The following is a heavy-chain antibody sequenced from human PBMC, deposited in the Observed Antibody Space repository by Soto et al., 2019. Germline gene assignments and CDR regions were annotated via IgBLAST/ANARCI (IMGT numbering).Heavy chain of an antibody. CDR2: IIPMFGTA. V-gene: IGHV1-69*01. D-gene: IGHD4-17*01. J-gene: IGHJ6*02. CDR3: ASGGYGARGSYYYGMDV. Sequence: QVQLVQSGAEVKKPGSSVKVSCKASGDTFSSYAISWVRQAPGQGLEWMGGIIPMFGTANYAQEFQGRVTITADESTSTAYRELSSLRSEDTAMYYCASGGYGARGSYYYGMDVWGQGTTVTVSS. CDR1: GDTFSSYA.